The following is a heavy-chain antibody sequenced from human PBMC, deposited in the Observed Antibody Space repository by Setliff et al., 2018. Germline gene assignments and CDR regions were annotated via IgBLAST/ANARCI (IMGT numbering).Heavy chain of an antibody. CDR3: ARDPHYDPTYSLPGHAFDF. V-gene: IGHV1-18*01. D-gene: IGHD3-22*01. CDR2: ISPYSGSA. CDR1: GYDFRGHG. Sequence: ASVKVSCKVSGYDFRGHGINWVRQAPGQGPEWMGWISPYSGSASYAEKVQDRVTMTADTSTNTAYLEVRGLRSDDTAIYYCARDPHYDPTYSLPGHAFDFWGQGTMVTVSS. J-gene: IGHJ3*01.